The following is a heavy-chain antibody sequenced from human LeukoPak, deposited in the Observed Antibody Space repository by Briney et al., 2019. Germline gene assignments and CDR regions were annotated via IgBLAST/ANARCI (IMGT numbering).Heavy chain of an antibody. D-gene: IGHD4-17*01. V-gene: IGHV3-23*01. J-gene: IGHJ5*02. CDR3: AKLLIRDYVNWFDP. Sequence: GGTLRLSCAASGFAFSNYGMNWVRQAPGKGLEWVSGITGSGGTTYADSVKGRFTISRDNSKNTLYLQMNSPRAEDTAAYYCAKLLIRDYVNWFDPWGQGTLVTVSS. CDR1: GFAFSNYG. CDR2: ITGSGGTT.